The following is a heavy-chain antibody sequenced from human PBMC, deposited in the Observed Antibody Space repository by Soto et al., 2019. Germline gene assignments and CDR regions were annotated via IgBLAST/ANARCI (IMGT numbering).Heavy chain of an antibody. CDR1: GFTFSSYA. D-gene: IGHD4-17*01. CDR2: ISYDGSNK. J-gene: IGHJ6*02. Sequence: PGGSLRLSCAASGFTFSSYAMHWVRQAPGKGLEWVAVISYDGSNKYYADSVKGRFTISRDNSKNTLYLQMNSLRAEDTAVYYCAREDQRGGGLRWLILRYGMDVWGQGTTVTVSS. V-gene: IGHV3-30-3*01. CDR3: AREDQRGGGLRWLILRYGMDV.